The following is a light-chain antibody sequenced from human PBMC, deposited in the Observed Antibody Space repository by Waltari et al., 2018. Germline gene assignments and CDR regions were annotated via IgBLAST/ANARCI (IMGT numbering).Light chain of an antibody. J-gene: IGKJ4*01. CDR2: DTS. CDR1: QSVDRY. V-gene: IGKV3-11*01. Sequence: ETVLTQSPATLSLSPGERATLSCRASQSVDRYLAWYQQKPGQAPRLLIYDTSNRATGTPARFSGSGSGTDFTLTISGLEPEDFAVYYCQQRKNWPPLTFGGGTKVEIK. CDR3: QQRKNWPPLT.